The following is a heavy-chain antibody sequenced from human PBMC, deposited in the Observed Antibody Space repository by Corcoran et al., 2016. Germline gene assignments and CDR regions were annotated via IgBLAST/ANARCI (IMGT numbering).Heavy chain of an antibody. CDR3: ARHPYYYDSSGYYWLY. Sequence: EVQLVQSGAEVKKPGESLRISCKGSGYSFTSYWISWVRQMPGKGLEWMGRIDPSDSYTNYSPSFQGHVTISADKSISTAYLQWSSLKASDTAMYYCARHPYYYDSSGYYWLYWGQGTLVTVSS. D-gene: IGHD3-22*01. J-gene: IGHJ4*02. CDR1: GYSFTSYW. V-gene: IGHV5-10-1*03. CDR2: IDPSDSYT.